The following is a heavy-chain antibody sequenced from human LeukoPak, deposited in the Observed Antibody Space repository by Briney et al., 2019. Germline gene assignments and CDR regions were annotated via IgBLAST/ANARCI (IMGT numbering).Heavy chain of an antibody. CDR1: GFTFSSYG. V-gene: IGHV3-30*18. Sequence: GRSLRLSCAASGFTFSSYGMHWVRQAPGKGLEWVAVISYDGSNKYYADSVKGRFTISRDNSKNTLYLQMNSLRAEDTAVYYCAKDKEASYYGSGSPYYFDYWGQGTLVTVSS. J-gene: IGHJ4*02. CDR3: AKDKEASYYGSGSPYYFDY. D-gene: IGHD3-10*01. CDR2: ISYDGSNK.